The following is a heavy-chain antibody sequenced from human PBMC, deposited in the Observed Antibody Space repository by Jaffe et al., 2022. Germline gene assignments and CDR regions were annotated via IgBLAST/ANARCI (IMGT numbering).Heavy chain of an antibody. Sequence: EVQLLESGGGLVQPGGSLRLSCAASGFTFSSYAMSWVRQAPGKGLEWVSAISGSGGSTYYADSVKGRFTISRDNSKNTLYLQMNSLRAEDTAVYYCAKDSSDYGDAPSSAEYFQHWGQGTLVTVSS. V-gene: IGHV3-23*01. CDR1: GFTFSSYA. J-gene: IGHJ1*01. D-gene: IGHD4-17*01. CDR3: AKDSSDYGDAPSSAEYFQH. CDR2: ISGSGGST.